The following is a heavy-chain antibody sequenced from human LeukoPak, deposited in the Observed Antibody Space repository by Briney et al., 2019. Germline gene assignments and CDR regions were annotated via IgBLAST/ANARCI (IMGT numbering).Heavy chain of an antibody. V-gene: IGHV3-74*01. Sequence: GGSLRLSCAASGFTFSSYWMHWVRQAPGKGLVWVSRIKSDWSSTSYADSVKGRFTISRDNAKSTLYLHMNSLRAEDTAVYYCARDGLTSTPLDYWGQGTLVTVSS. D-gene: IGHD2-2*01. CDR2: IKSDWSST. CDR1: GFTFSSYW. CDR3: ARDGLTSTPLDY. J-gene: IGHJ4*02.